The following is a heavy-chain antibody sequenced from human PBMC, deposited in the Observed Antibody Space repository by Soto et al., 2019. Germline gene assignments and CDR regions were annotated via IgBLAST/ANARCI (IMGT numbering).Heavy chain of an antibody. V-gene: IGHV3-30-3*01. CDR1: GFTFSSYA. CDR2: ISYDGSNK. J-gene: IGHJ6*02. Sequence: SLRLSCAASGFTFSSYAMHWVRQAPGKGLEWVAVISYDGSNKYYADSVKGRFTISRDNSKNTLYLQMNSLRAEDTAVYYCAREVAYYYYGMDVWGQGTTVTSP. D-gene: IGHD5-12*01. CDR3: AREVAYYYYGMDV.